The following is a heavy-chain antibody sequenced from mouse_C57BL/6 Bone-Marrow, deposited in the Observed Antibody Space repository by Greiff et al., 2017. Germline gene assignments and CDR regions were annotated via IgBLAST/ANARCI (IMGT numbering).Heavy chain of an antibody. Sequence: VQLQESGAELARPGASVKMSCKASGYTFTSYTMHWVKQRPGQGLEWIGYINPSSGYTKYNQKFKDKATLTADKSSSTAYMQLSRLTSEDSAVXYCARRNYDYAIDYWGQGTSVTVSS. CDR3: ARRNYDYAIDY. V-gene: IGHV1-4*01. J-gene: IGHJ4*01. D-gene: IGHD2-4*01. CDR1: GYTFTSYT. CDR2: INPSSGYT.